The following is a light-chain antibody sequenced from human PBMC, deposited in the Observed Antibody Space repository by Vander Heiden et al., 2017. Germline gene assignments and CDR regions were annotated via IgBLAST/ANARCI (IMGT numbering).Light chain of an antibody. CDR2: AAS. J-gene: IGKJ2*01. CDR3: PHSDSTPYT. CDR1: QSISSY. V-gene: IGKV1-39*01. Sequence: DIQLAQSPSSLSASVGDRVTITCRTSQSISSYLNWDQQKPGEAPKLLIYAASSLQSGVPSRFSGSGSETDVTLTISRLQPEDFATYYCPHSDSTPYTFGEGTKLEMK.